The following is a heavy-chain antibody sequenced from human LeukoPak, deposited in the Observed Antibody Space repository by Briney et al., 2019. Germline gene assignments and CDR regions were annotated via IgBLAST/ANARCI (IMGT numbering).Heavy chain of an antibody. D-gene: IGHD3-22*01. CDR2: IHTSGST. Sequence: SETLSLTCTVSGGSLSSYYWSWIRQPAGKGLECIGRIHTSGSTKYNPSRKSRVTISVDKSKNQFSLKPTSVTAADTAVYYCARDLEYYYDSSGYYWGYSFDIWGQGTMVTVSS. CDR1: GGSLSSYY. V-gene: IGHV4-4*07. CDR3: ARDLEYYYDSSGYYWGYSFDI. J-gene: IGHJ3*02.